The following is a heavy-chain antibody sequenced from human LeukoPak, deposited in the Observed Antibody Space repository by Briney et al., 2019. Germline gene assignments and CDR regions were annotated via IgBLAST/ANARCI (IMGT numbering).Heavy chain of an antibody. Sequence: EPGGSLRLSCAASGFTFSSYAMSWVRQAPGKGLEWVPAISGSGGSTYYADSVKGRFTISRDNSKNTLYLQMNSLRAEDTAVYYCAKDESYFDWGMDVWGQGTTVTVSS. J-gene: IGHJ6*02. D-gene: IGHD3-9*01. CDR3: AKDESYFDWGMDV. CDR2: ISGSGGST. V-gene: IGHV3-23*01. CDR1: GFTFSSYA.